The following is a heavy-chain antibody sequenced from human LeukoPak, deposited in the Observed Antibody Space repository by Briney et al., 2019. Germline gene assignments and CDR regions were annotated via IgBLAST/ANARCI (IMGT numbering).Heavy chain of an antibody. CDR3: AKGFYHYFGSGSYTLDF. V-gene: IGHV3-23*01. Sequence: GGSVRLSCAASGSNFSTYAMSWVRQGPGKGLEWVSGISCSGDSTYYADSVKGRFTISRDNSKNTLYLQMNALTGDDTAVYYCAKGFYHYFGSGSYTLDFWGRGTQVTVSS. CDR1: GSNFSTYA. CDR2: ISCSGDST. D-gene: IGHD3-10*01. J-gene: IGHJ4*02.